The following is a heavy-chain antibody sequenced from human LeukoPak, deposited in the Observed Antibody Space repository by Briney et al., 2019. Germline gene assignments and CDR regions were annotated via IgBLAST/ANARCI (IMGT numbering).Heavy chain of an antibody. CDR3: ARRGNGSYYSGDWFDP. CDR2: IYYSGST. CDR1: GGSISSTSDY. V-gene: IGHV4-39*01. Sequence: PSEILSLTCTLSGGSISSTSDYWGWIRQPPGKGLEWIGIIYYSGSTYYNPSLKSRVTISVDTSKNQFSLKLTSVTAADTAVYYCARRGNGSYYSGDWFDPWGQGSLVTVSS. D-gene: IGHD1-26*01. J-gene: IGHJ5*02.